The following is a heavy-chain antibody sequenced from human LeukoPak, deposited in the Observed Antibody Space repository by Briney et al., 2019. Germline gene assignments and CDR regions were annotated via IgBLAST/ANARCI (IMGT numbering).Heavy chain of an antibody. CDR1: GFTLSSYA. J-gene: IGHJ6*02. CDR2: ISGSGGST. V-gene: IGHV3-23*01. Sequence: GGSLRLSCAASGFTLSSYAMSWVRQAPGKGLEWVSAISGSGGSTYYADSVKGRFTISRDNSKNTLYLQMNSLRAEDTAVYYCAIRTYYDILTGYHGMDVWGQGTTVTVSS. CDR3: AIRTYYDILTGYHGMDV. D-gene: IGHD3-9*01.